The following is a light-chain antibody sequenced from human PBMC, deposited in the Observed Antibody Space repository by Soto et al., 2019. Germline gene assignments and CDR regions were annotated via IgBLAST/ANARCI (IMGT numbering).Light chain of an antibody. J-gene: IGLJ2*01. Sequence: QSALSRSVSGSPGQSVTLSCTGATTDVGSSDYVSWYQQHPGKAPRLLIYDVTKRPAGVPTRFSGSKSDKTASLTISGLQTEDEAVYFCCSFAGPSSRVDGGTKLTVL. V-gene: IGLV2-11*01. CDR2: DVT. CDR1: TTDVGSSDY. CDR3: CSFAGPSSR.